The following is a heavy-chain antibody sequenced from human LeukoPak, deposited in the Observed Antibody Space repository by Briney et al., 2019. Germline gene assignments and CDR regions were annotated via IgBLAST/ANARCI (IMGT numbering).Heavy chain of an antibody. V-gene: IGHV3-23*01. CDR3: AKGSQWLLRGGAYFDS. J-gene: IGHJ4*02. Sequence: HPGGSLRLSCEASGFTFNNYAMSWVRQAPGKGLEWVSAMSGVGGTTYYAASVRGRFTISRDNSKNILSLQMNSLRVEDTAIYYCAKGSQWLLRGGAYFDSWGQGTPVSVSS. CDR1: GFTFNNYA. CDR2: MSGVGGTT. D-gene: IGHD6-19*01.